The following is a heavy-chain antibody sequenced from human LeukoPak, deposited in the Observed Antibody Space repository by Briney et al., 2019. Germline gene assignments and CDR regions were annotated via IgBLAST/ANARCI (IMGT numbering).Heavy chain of an antibody. CDR2: INHIGTN. D-gene: IGHD2-21*02. CDR3: ARLVVTAPQNHYYMDV. CDR1: GGSFNGYC. V-gene: IGHV4-34*01. Sequence: NPSQSLSLTCNVAGGSFNGYCCTWIRQPPGKGLEWIAEINHIGTNNNNPSLKGRVSVSTDTSKNQFFLRLTSVTAADTALYYCARLVVTAPQNHYYMDVWGEGTTVTVSS. J-gene: IGHJ6*03.